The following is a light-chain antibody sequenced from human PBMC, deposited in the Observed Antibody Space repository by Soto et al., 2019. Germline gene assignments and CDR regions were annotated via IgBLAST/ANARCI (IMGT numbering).Light chain of an antibody. CDR3: QQYGSSPT. CDR2: GAA. J-gene: IGKJ1*01. CDR1: QSVSSNS. V-gene: IGKV3-20*01. Sequence: EIVLTQSPGNLSLSPGERATLSCRASQSVSSNSLAWYQQKPGQAPRLLIYGAASRATGIPDRFSGSGSGTDFTLTISRLEPEDFAVYYCQQYGSSPTFGQGTKVDIK.